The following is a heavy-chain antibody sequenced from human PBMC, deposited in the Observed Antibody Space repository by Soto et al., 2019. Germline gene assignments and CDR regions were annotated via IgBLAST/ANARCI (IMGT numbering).Heavy chain of an antibody. CDR1: GYMFNTYG. J-gene: IGHJ4*02. Sequence: QVQLLQSGAEVKKPGASVKVSCKASGYMFNTYGITWVRQAPGQGLEWMGWISVYNGNIDYAQKFEGRVTMTTDTSTSKVYMELKSLTSDDTAVYYCARTYGSGDYFLPFEYWGQGTPVSVSS. V-gene: IGHV1-18*01. D-gene: IGHD3-10*01. CDR2: ISVYNGNI. CDR3: ARTYGSGDYFLPFEY.